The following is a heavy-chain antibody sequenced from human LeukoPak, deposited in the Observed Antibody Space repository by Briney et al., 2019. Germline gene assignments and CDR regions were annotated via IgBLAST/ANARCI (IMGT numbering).Heavy chain of an antibody. D-gene: IGHD1-26*01. CDR1: GFTFSSYG. V-gene: IGHV3-30*02. Sequence: PGGSLRLSCAASGFTFSSYGMHWVRQAPGKGLEWVAFIRYDGSNKYYADSVKGRFTISRDNSKNTLYLQMNSLRAEDTAVYYCAKSLTYSGIKGDAFDIWGQGTMVTVSS. CDR2: IRYDGSNK. CDR3: AKSLTYSGIKGDAFDI. J-gene: IGHJ3*02.